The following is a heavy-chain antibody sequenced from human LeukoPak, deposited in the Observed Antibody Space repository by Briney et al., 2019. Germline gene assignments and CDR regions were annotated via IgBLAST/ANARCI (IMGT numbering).Heavy chain of an antibody. Sequence: SETLSLTCTVSGGSISSSTYYWSWIRQPPGKGLEWIGYIYYSGSTNYNPSLKSRVTISVDTSKNQFSLKLSSVTAADTAVYYCARGVAYWGQGTLVTVSS. V-gene: IGHV4-61*05. CDR1: GGSISSSTYY. J-gene: IGHJ4*02. CDR3: ARGVAY. D-gene: IGHD2-15*01. CDR2: IYYSGST.